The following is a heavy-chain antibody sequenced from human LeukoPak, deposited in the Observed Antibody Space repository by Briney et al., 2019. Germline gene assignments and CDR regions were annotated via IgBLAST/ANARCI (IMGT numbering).Heavy chain of an antibody. D-gene: IGHD2/OR15-2a*01. J-gene: IGHJ6*03. CDR1: GGSIISNTHY. V-gene: IGHV4-39*01. CDR3: ARQVSDYFYHYMDV. Sequence: PSETLSLTCTVSGGSIISNTHYWGWVRQSPGKGLEWIGNIYYSGTTYYNPSLKSRVTISEDTSRNRFFLMLGSVTAADTAIYYCARQVSDYFYHYMDVWGEGTTVIVSS. CDR2: IYYSGTT.